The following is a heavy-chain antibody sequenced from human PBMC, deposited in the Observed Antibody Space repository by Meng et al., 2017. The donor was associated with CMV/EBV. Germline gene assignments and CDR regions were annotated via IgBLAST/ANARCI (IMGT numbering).Heavy chain of an antibody. V-gene: IGHV3-15*01. D-gene: IGHD2-2*02. CDR3: TTDLEVPATIPFIWLDP. Sequence: GESLKISCAASGFTFSNAWMSWVRQAPGKGLEWVGRIKSKTDGGTTDYAAPVKGRFTISRDDSKNTLYLQMNSLKTEDTAVYYCTTDLEVPATIPFIWLDPWGQGTLVTVSS. J-gene: IGHJ5*02. CDR1: GFTFSNAW. CDR2: IKSKTDGGTT.